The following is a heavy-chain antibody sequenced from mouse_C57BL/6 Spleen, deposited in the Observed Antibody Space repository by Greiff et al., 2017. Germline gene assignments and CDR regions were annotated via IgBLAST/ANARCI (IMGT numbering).Heavy chain of an antibody. CDR3: ARRSPYYDYDGFDY. J-gene: IGHJ2*01. V-gene: IGHV1-59*01. CDR1: GYTFTSYW. Sequence: VQLQQPGAELVRPGTSVKLSCKASGYTFTSYWMHWVKQRPGQGLEWIGVIDPSDSYTNSNQKFKGKATLTVDTSSSTAYMQLSSLASEDSAVYYCARRSPYYDYDGFDYWGQGTTLTVSS. CDR2: IDPSDSYT. D-gene: IGHD2-4*01.